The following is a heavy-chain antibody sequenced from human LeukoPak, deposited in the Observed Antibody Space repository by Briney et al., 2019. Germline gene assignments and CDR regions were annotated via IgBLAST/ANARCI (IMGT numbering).Heavy chain of an antibody. Sequence: GGSLRLSCAASGFTFSSYGMHWVRQAPGEGLEWVAVISYDGSNKYYADSVKGRFTISRDNSKNTLYLQMNSLRAEDTAVYYCAKGRHDYGDYDLIDCWGQGTLVTVSS. CDR1: GFTFSSYG. V-gene: IGHV3-30*18. CDR3: AKGRHDYGDYDLIDC. J-gene: IGHJ4*02. D-gene: IGHD4-17*01. CDR2: ISYDGSNK.